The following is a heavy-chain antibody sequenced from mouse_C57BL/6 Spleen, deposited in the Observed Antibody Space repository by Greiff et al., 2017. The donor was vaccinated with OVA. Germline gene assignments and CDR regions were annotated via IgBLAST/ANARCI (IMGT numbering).Heavy chain of an antibody. CDR1: GYSFTGYF. CDR3: ARWAMDY. Sequence: EVKLMESGPELVKPGDSVKISCKASGYSFTGYFMNWVMQSHGKSLEWIGRINPYNGDTFYNQKFKGKATLTVDKSSSTAHMELRSLTSEDSAVYYCARWAMDYWGQGTSVTVSS. CDR2: INPYNGDT. J-gene: IGHJ4*01. V-gene: IGHV1-20*01.